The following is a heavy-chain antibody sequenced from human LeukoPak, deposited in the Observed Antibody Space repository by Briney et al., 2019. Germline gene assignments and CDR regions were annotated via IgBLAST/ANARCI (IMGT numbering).Heavy chain of an antibody. CDR2: ISAYNGNT. V-gene: IGHV1-18*01. CDR1: GYTFTSYA. J-gene: IGHJ6*03. CDR3: ARESTYYYDSSGYYYSTYYYYYMDV. Sequence: GASVKVSCKASGYTFTSYAMNWVRQAPGQGLEWMGWISAYNGNTNYAQKLQGRVTMTTDTSTSTAYMELRSLRSDDTAVYYCARESTYYYDSSGYYYSTYYYYYMDVWGKGTTVTVSS. D-gene: IGHD3-22*01.